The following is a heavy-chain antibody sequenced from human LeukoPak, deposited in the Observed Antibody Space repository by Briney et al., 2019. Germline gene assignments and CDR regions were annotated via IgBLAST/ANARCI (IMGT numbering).Heavy chain of an antibody. CDR3: AKQQGYYYDSSGYAEFDY. CDR2: ISGSGGST. J-gene: IGHJ4*02. D-gene: IGHD3-22*01. V-gene: IGHV3-23*01. Sequence: GGSLRLSCAASGFTSSSYAMSWVRQAPGKGLEWVSAISGSGGSTYYADSVKGRFTISRDNSKNTPYLQMNSLRAEDTAVYYCAKQQGYYYDSSGYAEFDYWGQGTLVTVSS. CDR1: GFTSSSYA.